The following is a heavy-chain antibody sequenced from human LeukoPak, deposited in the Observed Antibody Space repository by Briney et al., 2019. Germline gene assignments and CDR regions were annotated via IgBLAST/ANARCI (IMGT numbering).Heavy chain of an antibody. CDR1: GYSFTSYW. CDR2: IYPGDSDT. J-gene: IGHJ4*02. CDR3: ARVEMATIYYFDY. V-gene: IGHV5-51*01. Sequence: GESLKISCQGSGYSFTSYWIGWVRQMPGKGLEWMGIIYPGDSDTRYSPSFQGQVTISADKSISTAYLQWSSLKASDTAMYYCARVEMATIYYFDYWGQGTLVTVSS. D-gene: IGHD5-24*01.